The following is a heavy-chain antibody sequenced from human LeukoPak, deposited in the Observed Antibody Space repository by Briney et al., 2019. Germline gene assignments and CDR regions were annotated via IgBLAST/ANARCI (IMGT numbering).Heavy chain of an antibody. J-gene: IGHJ4*02. CDR2: IYYSGST. Sequence: SETLSLTCTVSGGSISSYYWSWIRQPPGKGLEWIGYIYYSGSTNYNPSLKSRVAISVDTSKNQFSLKLSSVTAADTAVYYCAILSDGAYCGGDCFYLDYWGQGTLVTVSS. V-gene: IGHV4-59*01. CDR3: AILSDGAYCGGDCFYLDY. D-gene: IGHD2-21*02. CDR1: GGSISSYY.